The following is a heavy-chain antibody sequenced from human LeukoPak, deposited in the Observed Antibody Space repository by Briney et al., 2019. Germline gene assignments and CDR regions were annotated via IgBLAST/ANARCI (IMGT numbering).Heavy chain of an antibody. D-gene: IGHD7-27*01. V-gene: IGHV3-7*01. CDR1: GFTFSSYW. CDR2: INEDGSQK. CDR3: ARPSSYNTAWGSDH. Sequence: QPGGSLRLSCATSGFTFSSYWMTWVRQAPGKGLEWVANINEDGSQKNYVDSMKGRLTISRDNAKNSLYLQMDSLRADDTAVYYCARPSSYNTAWGSDHWGQGTLVTVCS. J-gene: IGHJ4*02.